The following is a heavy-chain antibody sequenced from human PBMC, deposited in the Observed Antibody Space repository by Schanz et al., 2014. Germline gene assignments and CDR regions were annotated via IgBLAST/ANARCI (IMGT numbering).Heavy chain of an antibody. V-gene: IGHV3-48*01. D-gene: IGHD3-22*01. CDR1: GFSFSRYS. J-gene: IGHJ4*02. CDR3: VSVYDSSGYVSFNY. Sequence: EVQLVESGGGLAQPGGSLRLSCAASGFSFSRYSMNWVRQAPGKGLEWSADISSSSSTIYHADSVKGRFTISRDNAKNSLYLQMSSLRAEDTAVDCCVSVYDSSGYVSFNYWGQGTLVTVSS. CDR2: ISSSSSTI.